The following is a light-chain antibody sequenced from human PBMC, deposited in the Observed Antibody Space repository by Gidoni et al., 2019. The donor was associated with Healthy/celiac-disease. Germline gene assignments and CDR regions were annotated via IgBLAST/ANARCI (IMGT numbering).Light chain of an antibody. CDR3: LQDYNCPWP. Sequence: AIQMTKSPSSLSASVGDRVTITCRARQGIRNDLGWYQQKPGKAPKLLIYAASSLQSGVPSRFSGSGSGTDFTLTIISLQPEDFATYYCLQDYNCPWPFGQGTKVEIK. CDR2: AAS. J-gene: IGKJ1*01. CDR1: QGIRND. V-gene: IGKV1-6*01.